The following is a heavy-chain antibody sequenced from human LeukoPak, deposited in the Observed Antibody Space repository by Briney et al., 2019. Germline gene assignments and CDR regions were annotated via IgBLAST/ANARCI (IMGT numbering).Heavy chain of an antibody. J-gene: IGHJ4*02. D-gene: IGHD3-3*01. CDR3: ASYDFWSGYSDY. CDR1: GDSISSYY. CDR2: IYYSGST. Sequence: PSETLSLTRSVSGDSISSYYWSWTRQPPGKGLEWIGYIYYSGSTNHNPSLKSRVTLSVDTSKNQLSLRLSSVTAADTAVYYCASYDFWSGYSDYWGQGTLVTVSS. V-gene: IGHV4-59*08.